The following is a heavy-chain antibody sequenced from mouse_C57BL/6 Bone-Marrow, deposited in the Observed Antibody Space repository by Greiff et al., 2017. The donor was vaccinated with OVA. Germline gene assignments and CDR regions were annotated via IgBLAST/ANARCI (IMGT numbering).Heavy chain of an antibody. CDR2: IRLKSDNYAT. Sequence: EVQRVESGGGLVQPGGSMKLSCVASGFTFSNYWMNWVRQSPETGLEWVAQIRLKSDNYATHYAESVKGRFTISRDDSKSSVYLQMNNLRAEDTGIYYCTGKVYYGGYFDYWGQGTTLTVSS. D-gene: IGHD2-13*01. CDR3: TGKVYYGGYFDY. CDR1: GFTFSNYW. J-gene: IGHJ2*01. V-gene: IGHV6-3*01.